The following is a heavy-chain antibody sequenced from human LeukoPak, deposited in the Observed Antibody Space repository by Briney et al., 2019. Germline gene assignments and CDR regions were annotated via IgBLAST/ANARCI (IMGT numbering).Heavy chain of an antibody. V-gene: IGHV3-7*01. J-gene: IGHJ5*02. D-gene: IGHD3-22*01. CDR2: IKQDGSDE. Sequence: GGSLRLSCAASGFTFSRYWMSWVRQAPGRGLEWVATIKQDGSDEYYVDSVKGRFTISRDNAKNSLYLQIDGQRAEDTAVYHCARKLYYYDTSPAGWFDPWGQGTLVTVSS. CDR1: GFTFSRYW. CDR3: ARKLYYYDTSPAGWFDP.